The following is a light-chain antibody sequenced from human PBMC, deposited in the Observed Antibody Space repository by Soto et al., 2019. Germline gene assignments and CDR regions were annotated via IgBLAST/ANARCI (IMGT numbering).Light chain of an antibody. V-gene: IGKV1-5*01. CDR1: QSINRW. CDR2: DVS. J-gene: IGKJ1*01. CDR3: LQDYNYPWT. Sequence: DIQMTQSPFTLSASVGDRVTITCRASQSINRWLAWYQQKPGKAPKLLIHDVSNLESGVSPRFSGSGSGTEFTLTISSLQPEDFATYYCLQDYNYPWTFGQGTKVDI.